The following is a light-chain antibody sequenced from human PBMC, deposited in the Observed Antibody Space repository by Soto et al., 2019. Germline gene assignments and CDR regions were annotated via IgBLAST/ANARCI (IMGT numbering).Light chain of an antibody. CDR1: SSNIGGNS. CDR2: DDN. V-gene: IGLV1-51*01. Sequence: QSVLTQPPSVSAAPGQKVTISCSGSSSNIGGNSVSWYQQLPGTAPKLLIYDDNKRPSRIPDRFSGSKSGTSATLGITGFQTGDEADYYCRSSHSSISAYVFGTGP. J-gene: IGLJ1*01. CDR3: RSSHSSISAYV.